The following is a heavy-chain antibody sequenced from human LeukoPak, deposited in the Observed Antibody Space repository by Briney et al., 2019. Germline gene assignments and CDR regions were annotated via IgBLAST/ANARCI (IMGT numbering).Heavy chain of an antibody. Sequence: PSDTLSLTCSVSGVSISIYYWRWLRHPPGEGLECLGYIYYSGNTNYNPYLESRVTISVDTSKNQFSLQLSSVTAADTAVYYCVRENYSSGWYGIIDYWGQGTLVTVSS. D-gene: IGHD6-19*01. CDR1: GVSISIYY. J-gene: IGHJ4*02. CDR3: VRENYSSGWYGIIDY. V-gene: IGHV4-59*01. CDR2: IYYSGNT.